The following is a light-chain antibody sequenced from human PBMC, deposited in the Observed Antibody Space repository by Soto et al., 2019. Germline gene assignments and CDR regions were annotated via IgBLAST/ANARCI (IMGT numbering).Light chain of an antibody. CDR1: QSVSSNS. CDR3: QQHGSWGIT. J-gene: IGKJ3*01. Sequence: EIVLTQSPGTLSLSPGESATLSCRASQSVSSNSLAWHQQKPGQAPRLLMYAASSRAAGIPDRFSGSGSGTDFTLTISRLEPEDFAVYYCQQHGSWGITFGPGTKVDNK. CDR2: AAS. V-gene: IGKV3-20*01.